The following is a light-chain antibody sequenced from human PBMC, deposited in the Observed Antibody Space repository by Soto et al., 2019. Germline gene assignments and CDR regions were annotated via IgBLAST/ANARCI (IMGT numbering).Light chain of an antibody. Sequence: QSVVTQPPSVSGAPGQRVTISCTGSSSNIGAGYDVQWYQQLPGTAPKLLIYGNTNRPSGVPDRFSASKSGTSASLAITGLHAEDEVDYYCQSYDRTLSGVVFGGGTKVTVL. V-gene: IGLV1-40*01. J-gene: IGLJ2*01. CDR2: GNT. CDR3: QSYDRTLSGVV. CDR1: SSNIGAGYD.